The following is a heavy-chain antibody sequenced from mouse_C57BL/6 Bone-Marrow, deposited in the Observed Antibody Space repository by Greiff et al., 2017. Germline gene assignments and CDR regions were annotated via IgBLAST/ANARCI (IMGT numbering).Heavy chain of an antibody. D-gene: IGHD2-3*01. V-gene: IGHV1-5*01. CDR1: GYTFTSYW. J-gene: IGHJ2*01. Sequence: VQLQQSGTVLARPGASVKMSCKTSGYTFTSYWMHWVKQRPGQGLEWIGAIYPGNSDTSYNQKFKGKAKLTAVTSASTAYMELSSLTNEDSAVYYCHYDGYYDYFDYWGKGTTLTVSS. CDR2: IYPGNSDT. CDR3: HYDGYYDYFDY.